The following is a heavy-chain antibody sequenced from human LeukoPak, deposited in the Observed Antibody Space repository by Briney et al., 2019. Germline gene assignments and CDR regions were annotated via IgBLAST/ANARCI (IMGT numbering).Heavy chain of an antibody. Sequence: ASVKVSCKASGYTFTSYGISWVRQAPGQGLEWMGWISVYNGNTNYAQKFQGRVTMTTDISTSTAYMELRSLRSDDTAVYYCATDGDCCSSTSCYRNYWGQGTLVTVSS. CDR3: ATDGDCCSSTSCYRNY. D-gene: IGHD2-2*01. J-gene: IGHJ4*02. CDR1: GYTFTSYG. V-gene: IGHV1-18*01. CDR2: ISVYNGNT.